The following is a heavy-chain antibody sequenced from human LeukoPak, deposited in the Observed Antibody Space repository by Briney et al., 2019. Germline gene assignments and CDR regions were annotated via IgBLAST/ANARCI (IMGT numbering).Heavy chain of an antibody. J-gene: IGHJ4*02. D-gene: IGHD2-2*03. Sequence: QPGRSLRLSCAASGFTFSSYGMHWVRQAPGKGLEWVAVISYDGSNKYYADSVKGRFTISRDNSKNTLYLQMNSLRAEDTAVYYCAKDQRPRKTKVAIVVVPAAPAESWGQGTLVTVSS. CDR2: ISYDGSNK. CDR3: AKDQRPRKTKVAIVVVPAAPAES. CDR1: GFTFSSYG. V-gene: IGHV3-30*18.